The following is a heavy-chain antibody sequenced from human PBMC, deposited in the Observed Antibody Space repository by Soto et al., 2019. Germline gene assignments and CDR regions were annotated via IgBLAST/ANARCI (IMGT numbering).Heavy chain of an antibody. CDR2: IYYSGST. Sequence: SETLSLTCTVSGGSISSYYWSWIRQPPGKGLEWIGYIYYSGSTNYNPSLKSRVTISVDTSKNQFSLKLSSVTAADTAVYYCARDPSYGSGNIGYYMDVWGKGTTVTVSS. CDR3: ARDPSYGSGNIGYYMDV. J-gene: IGHJ6*03. V-gene: IGHV4-59*01. CDR1: GGSISSYY. D-gene: IGHD3-10*01.